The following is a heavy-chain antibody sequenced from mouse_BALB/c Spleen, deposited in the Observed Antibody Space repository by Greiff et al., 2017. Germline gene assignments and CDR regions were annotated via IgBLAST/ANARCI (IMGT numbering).Heavy chain of an antibody. J-gene: IGHJ4*01. D-gene: IGHD1-1*01. CDR1: GYTFTSYV. CDR2: INPYNDGT. CDR3: ARSLIYYYGSSYVPYAMDY. V-gene: IGHV1-14*01. Sequence: EVKLMESGPELVKPGASVKMSCKASGYTFTSYVMHWVKQKPGQGLEWIGYINPYNDGTKYNEKFKGKATLTSDKSSSTAYMELSSLTSEDSAVYYCARSLIYYYGSSYVPYAMDYWGQGTSVTVSS.